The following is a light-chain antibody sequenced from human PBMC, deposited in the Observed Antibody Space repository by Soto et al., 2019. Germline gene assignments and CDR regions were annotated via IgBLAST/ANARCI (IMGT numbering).Light chain of an antibody. CDR3: QQYGSSPYT. Sequence: EIVLTQSPGTLSLSPGERATLSCRASQSVSSSYLAWYQQKPGQAPRLLIYGASSGSAGIPDRFGGSESGTDFTLSISRLEPEDVLVYDYQQYGSSPYTFSQETKLEIK. CDR2: GAS. CDR1: QSVSSSY. J-gene: IGKJ2*01. V-gene: IGKV3-20*01.